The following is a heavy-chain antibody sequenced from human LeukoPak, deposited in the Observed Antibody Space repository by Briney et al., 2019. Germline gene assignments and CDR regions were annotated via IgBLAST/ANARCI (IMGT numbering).Heavy chain of an antibody. J-gene: IGHJ4*02. CDR1: GYTFTGYY. Sequence: ASVKVSCKASGYTFTGYYMHWVRQAPGQGLEWMGWINPNSGGTNYAQKFQGRVTMTRDTSISTAYMELSRLRSDDTAVYYCARDWDFWSGSYFDYWGQGTLVTVPS. CDR2: INPNSGGT. CDR3: ARDWDFWSGSYFDY. V-gene: IGHV1-2*02. D-gene: IGHD3-3*01.